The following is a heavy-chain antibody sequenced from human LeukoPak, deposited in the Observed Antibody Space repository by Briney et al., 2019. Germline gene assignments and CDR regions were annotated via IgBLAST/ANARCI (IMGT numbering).Heavy chain of an antibody. CDR3: ARGVGATVQCDY. J-gene: IGHJ4*02. Sequence: ASVKVSCKASGYTFTSYGISWVRQAPGQGLEWMGWISAYNGNTNYSQKLQGRVTMTTDTSTSKAYMELRSLRSNDAAVYYCARGVGATVQCDYWGQGTLVTVSS. V-gene: IGHV1-18*01. D-gene: IGHD1-26*01. CDR1: GYTFTSYG. CDR2: ISAYNGNT.